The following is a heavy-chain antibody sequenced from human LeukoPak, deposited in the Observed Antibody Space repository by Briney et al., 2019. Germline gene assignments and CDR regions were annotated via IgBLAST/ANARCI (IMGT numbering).Heavy chain of an antibody. J-gene: IGHJ4*02. Sequence: GGSLRLSCAASGFTFSSYGMHWVRQAPGKGLEWVAVIWCDGSNKYYADSVKGRFTISRDNSKNTLYLQMNSLRAEDTAVYYCARDRERWLQSYYFDYWGQGTLVTVSS. V-gene: IGHV3-33*01. CDR2: IWCDGSNK. D-gene: IGHD5-12*01. CDR1: GFTFSSYG. CDR3: ARDRERWLQSYYFDY.